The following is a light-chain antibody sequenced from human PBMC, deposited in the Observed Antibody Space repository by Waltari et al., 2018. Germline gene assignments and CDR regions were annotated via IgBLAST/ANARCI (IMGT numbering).Light chain of an antibody. Sequence: YELTQPPSVPVSAGQTASITCSGDILGHKFVCWFQQRPGQSPVLVIYPDRKRPSGIPERFSGYHYGNTHNMTISGTQHLDDADYYCQTCDNSSDCSHFGT. J-gene: IGLJ1*01. CDR1: ILGHKF. CDR3: QTCDNSSDCSH. V-gene: IGLV3-1*01. CDR2: PDR.